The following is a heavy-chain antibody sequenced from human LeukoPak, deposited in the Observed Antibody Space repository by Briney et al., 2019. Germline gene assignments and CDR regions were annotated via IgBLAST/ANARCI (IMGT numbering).Heavy chain of an antibody. Sequence: GGSLRLSCAASGFTFSDYYMNWVRQAPGKGLEWVSSISSSSSYIYYADSVKGRFTISRDNAKNSLYLQMNSLRAEDTAVYYCASGFSSGWYNFDYWGQGTLVTVSS. D-gene: IGHD6-19*01. CDR3: ASGFSSGWYNFDY. J-gene: IGHJ4*02. CDR1: GFTFSDYY. V-gene: IGHV3-21*01. CDR2: ISSSSSYI.